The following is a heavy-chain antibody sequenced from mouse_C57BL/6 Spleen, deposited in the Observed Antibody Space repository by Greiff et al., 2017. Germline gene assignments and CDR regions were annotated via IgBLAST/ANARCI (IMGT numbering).Heavy chain of an antibody. Sequence: EVQGVESGGGLVKPGGSLKLSCAASGFTFSSYAMSWVRQTPEKRLEWVATISDGGSYTYYPDNVKGRFTISRDNAKNNLYLQMSHLKSEDTAMYYCARAYDYDCFDYWGQGTTLTVSS. CDR3: ARAYDYDCFDY. CDR2: ISDGGSYT. J-gene: IGHJ2*01. D-gene: IGHD2-4*01. CDR1: GFTFSSYA. V-gene: IGHV5-4*01.